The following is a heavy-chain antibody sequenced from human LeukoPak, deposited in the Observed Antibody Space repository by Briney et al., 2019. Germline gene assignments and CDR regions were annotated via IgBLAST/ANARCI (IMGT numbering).Heavy chain of an antibody. CDR3: ARQTGSGLFILP. D-gene: IGHD3/OR15-3a*01. V-gene: IGHV4-39*01. CDR1: GGSISSNSYY. CDR2: IYYSGST. J-gene: IGHJ4*02. Sequence: SETLSLTCAVSGGSISSNSYYWGWIRQPPGKGLEWIGSIYYSGSTYYNPSLKSRVTISIDTSKNQFSLRLTSVTAADTAVYYCARQTGSGLFILPGGQGTLVTVSS.